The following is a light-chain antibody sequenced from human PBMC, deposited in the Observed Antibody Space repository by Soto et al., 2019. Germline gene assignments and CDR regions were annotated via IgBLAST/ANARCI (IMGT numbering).Light chain of an antibody. CDR3: HHRTNWPAT. CDR2: DTF. J-gene: IGKJ4*02. Sequence: EVVLTQSPATLSLSPGERVTLSCRASQSITGYLAWSQHKPGQAPRLLIYDTFKRATGIPARFSGSGSGTDFTLTISSLEPEDFATYVCHHRTNWPATFGRGTKVEMK. V-gene: IGKV3-11*01. CDR1: QSITGY.